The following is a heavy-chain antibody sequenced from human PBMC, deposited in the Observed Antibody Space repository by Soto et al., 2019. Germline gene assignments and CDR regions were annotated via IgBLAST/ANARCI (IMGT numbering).Heavy chain of an antibody. V-gene: IGHV4-31*03. D-gene: IGHD2-15*01. CDR2: IYYSGST. Sequence: QVQLQESGPGLVKPSQTLSLTCTVSGGSISSGGYYWSWIRQHPGKGLEWIGYIYYSGSTYYNPSLKSRVTISVDTSKNQFSLKLSSVTAADTAVYYCAVVVAATQRMDWFDPWGQGTLVTVSS. CDR1: GGSISSGGYY. CDR3: AVVVAATQRMDWFDP. J-gene: IGHJ5*02.